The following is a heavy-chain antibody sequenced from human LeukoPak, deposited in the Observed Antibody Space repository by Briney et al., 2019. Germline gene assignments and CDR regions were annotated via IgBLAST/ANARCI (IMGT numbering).Heavy chain of an antibody. CDR1: GFTFSNAW. J-gene: IGHJ6*02. Sequence: GSLRLSCAASGFTFSNAWMSWIRQPPGKGLEWIGYIYYSGSTNYNPSLKSRVTISVDTSKNQFSLKLSSVTAADTAVYYCARRVYYYGMDVWGQGTTVTVSS. V-gene: IGHV4-59*08. CDR2: IYYSGST. CDR3: ARRVYYYGMDV.